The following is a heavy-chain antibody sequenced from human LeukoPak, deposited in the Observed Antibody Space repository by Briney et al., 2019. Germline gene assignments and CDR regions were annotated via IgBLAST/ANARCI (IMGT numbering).Heavy chain of an antibody. J-gene: IGHJ4*02. CDR2: ISSDGNNK. D-gene: IGHD5-18*01. V-gene: IGHV3-30*18. CDR1: GFTFSTHG. CDR3: AKDHMAVRVGYIFDY. Sequence: TGGSLRLSCAISGFTFSTHGMHWIRQAPGKGLEWVAIISSDGNNKYYADSVKGRFTISRDNSKNMLYLEMNSLRADDTAVYYCAKDHMAVRVGYIFDYWGQETLVTVSS.